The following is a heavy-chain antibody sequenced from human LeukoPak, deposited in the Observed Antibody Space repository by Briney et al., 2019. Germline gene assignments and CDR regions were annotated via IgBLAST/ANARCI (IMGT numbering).Heavy chain of an antibody. Sequence: GGSLRLSCAASGFTFSSYWMSWVRQAPGKGLEWVANIKQDGSEKYYVDSVKGRFTISRDNAKNSLYLQMNSLRAVDTAVYYCARDQVYSSSWYPPYYYYYYMDVWGKGTTVTVSS. CDR2: IKQDGSEK. CDR1: GFTFSSYW. J-gene: IGHJ6*03. V-gene: IGHV3-7*01. CDR3: ARDQVYSSSWYPPYYYYYYMDV. D-gene: IGHD6-13*01.